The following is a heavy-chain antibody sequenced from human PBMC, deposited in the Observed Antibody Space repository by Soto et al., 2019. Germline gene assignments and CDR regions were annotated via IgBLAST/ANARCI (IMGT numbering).Heavy chain of an antibody. J-gene: IGHJ4*02. Sequence: QVQLVQSGAEVKKPGSSVKVSCKVSGGTFSPYTINWVRQAHGQGLEWMGRIIPFHGVTNYAPQYQARVTITADKSTNTAYMELSGLRFEETAMYYCTRDWEITVSTWSFGGFWGRGTLVTVSS. V-gene: IGHV1-69*08. CDR2: IIPFHGVT. CDR1: GGTFSPYT. CDR3: TRDWEITVSTWSFGGF. D-gene: IGHD3-10*01.